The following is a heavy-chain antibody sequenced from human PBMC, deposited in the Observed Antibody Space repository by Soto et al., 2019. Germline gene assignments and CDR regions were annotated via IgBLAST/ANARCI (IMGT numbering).Heavy chain of an antibody. CDR2: IRSKANSYAT. CDR1: GFTFSGSA. CDR3: TRPRYRTGTTGVYYYGMDV. J-gene: IGHJ6*02. D-gene: IGHD1-1*01. Sequence: PGGSLRLSCAASGFTFSGSAMHWVRQASGKGLEWVGRIRSKANSYATAYAASVKGRFTISRDDSKNTAYLQMNSLKTEDTAVYYCTRPRYRTGTTGVYYYGMDVWGQGTTVTVSS. V-gene: IGHV3-73*01.